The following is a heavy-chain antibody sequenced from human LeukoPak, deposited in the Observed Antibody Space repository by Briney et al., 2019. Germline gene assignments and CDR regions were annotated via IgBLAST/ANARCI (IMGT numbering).Heavy chain of an antibody. CDR1: GDSISSYY. J-gene: IGHJ6*03. CDR3: ARVPYSTRYYMDV. CDR2: IYIDGST. Sequence: SETLSLTCTVSGDSISSYYWSWIRQPAGKGLEWIGRIYIDGSTTYNPSLKSRFTMSVDTSKSQFSLRLTSATAADTAVYYCARVPYSTRYYMDVWGKGTTVTVSS. D-gene: IGHD6-13*01. V-gene: IGHV4-4*07.